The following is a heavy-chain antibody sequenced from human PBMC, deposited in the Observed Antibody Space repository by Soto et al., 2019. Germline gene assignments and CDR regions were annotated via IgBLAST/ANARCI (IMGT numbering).Heavy chain of an antibody. CDR2: IKQDGSEK. J-gene: IGHJ3*02. V-gene: IGHV3-7*01. Sequence: GGSLRLSCAASGFTFSSYWMSWVRQAPGKGLEWVANIKQDGSEKYYVDSVKGRFTISRDNAKNSLYLQMNSLRAEDTDVYYCAREGEYYDFWSGYDAFDIWGQGTMVTVSS. CDR1: GFTFSSYW. CDR3: AREGEYYDFWSGYDAFDI. D-gene: IGHD3-3*01.